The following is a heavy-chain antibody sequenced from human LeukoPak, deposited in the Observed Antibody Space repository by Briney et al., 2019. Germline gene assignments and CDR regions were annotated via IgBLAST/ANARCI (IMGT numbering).Heavy chain of an antibody. J-gene: IGHJ4*02. V-gene: IGHV3-23*01. CDR1: GFTFSSCA. CDR2: ISGSGGST. Sequence: GGSLRLSCAASGFTFSSCAMSWVRQAPGKGLEWVSAISGSGGSTYYADSVKGRFTISRDNSKNTLYLQMNSLRAEDTAVYYCAKDPLYYDSSDIDYWGQGTLVTVSS. CDR3: AKDPLYYDSSDIDY. D-gene: IGHD3-22*01.